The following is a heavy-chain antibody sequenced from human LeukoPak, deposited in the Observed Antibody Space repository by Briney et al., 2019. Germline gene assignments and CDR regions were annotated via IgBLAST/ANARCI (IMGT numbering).Heavy chain of an antibody. CDR3: ARENDYRFDY. J-gene: IGHJ4*02. D-gene: IGHD4-11*01. CDR2: IKSGGGGI. CDR1: GVSFYNNH. V-gene: IGHV3-66*01. Sequence: GGTLRLSCAAFGVSFYNNHISWVCQAPGKGLERVSVIKSGGGGIYYADSVKGRFTISRDSSKSSVYLQLNSLRAEDTAVYYCARENDYRFDYWGQGTLVTVSS.